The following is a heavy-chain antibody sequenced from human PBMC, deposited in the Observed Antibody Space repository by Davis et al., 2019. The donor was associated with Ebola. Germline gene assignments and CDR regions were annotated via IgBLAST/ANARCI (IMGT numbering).Heavy chain of an antibody. CDR2: IYHSGST. J-gene: IGHJ4*02. CDR3: ARGNDNLAY. Sequence: PSETLSLTCAVSGGSISSGGYSWSWIRQPPGKGLEWIGYIYHSGSTYYNPSLKSRVTISVDTSKNQFSLKLSSVTAADTAVYHCARGNDNLAYWGQGTLVTVSS. V-gene: IGHV4-30-2*01. D-gene: IGHD3-22*01. CDR1: GGSISSGGYS.